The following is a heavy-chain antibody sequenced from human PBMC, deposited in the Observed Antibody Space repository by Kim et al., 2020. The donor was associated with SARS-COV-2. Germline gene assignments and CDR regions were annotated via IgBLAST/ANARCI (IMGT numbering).Heavy chain of an antibody. CDR1: GFTFSSYW. CDR2: IKQDGSEK. CDR3: ARDGTYYYDSSGYFNDAFDI. Sequence: GGSLRLSCAASGFTFSSYWMSWVRQAPGKGLEWVANIKQDGSEKYYVDSVKGRFTISRDSAKNSLYLQMNSLRAEDTAVYYCARDGTYYYDSSGYFNDAFDIWGQGTMVTVSS. J-gene: IGHJ3*02. V-gene: IGHV3-7*01. D-gene: IGHD3-22*01.